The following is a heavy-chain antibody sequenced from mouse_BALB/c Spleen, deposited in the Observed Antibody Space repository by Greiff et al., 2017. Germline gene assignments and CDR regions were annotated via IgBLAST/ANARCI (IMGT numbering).Heavy chain of an antibody. D-gene: IGHD2-4*01. CDR2: ISSGGST. CDR1: GFTFSSYA. J-gene: IGHJ2*01. CDR3: AREVITTEYYFDY. V-gene: IGHV5-6-5*01. Sequence: EVKVEESGGGLVKPGGSLKLSCAASGFTFSSYAMSWVRQTPEKRLEWVASISSGGSTYYPDSVKGRFTISRDNARNILYLQMSSLRSEDTAMYYCAREVITTEYYFDYWGQGTTLTVSS.